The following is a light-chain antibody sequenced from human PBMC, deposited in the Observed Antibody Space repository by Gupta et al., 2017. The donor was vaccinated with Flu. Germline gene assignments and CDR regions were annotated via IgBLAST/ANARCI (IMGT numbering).Light chain of an antibody. CDR2: DNS. J-gene: IGLJ1*01. CDR1: NIGSKT. V-gene: IGLV3-21*02. Sequence: SYAVTQPPSVSVAPGQTARITCGGDNIGSKTAHWYQQKPGQAPVVVVYDNSDRPSGIPERFSGSNSGNTATLTISRVEAGDDAYYYCQVWDSNSDHYVFGTGTKFTVL. CDR3: QVWDSNSDHYV.